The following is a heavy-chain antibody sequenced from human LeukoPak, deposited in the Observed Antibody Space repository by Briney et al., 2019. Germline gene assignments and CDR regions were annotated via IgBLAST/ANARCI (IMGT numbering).Heavy chain of an antibody. CDR1: GFTFSSYW. J-gene: IGHJ3*02. D-gene: IGHD1-26*01. CDR3: ARDWGHSGSYRARQFDI. Sequence: PGGSLRLSRAASGFTFSSYWMHWVRQAPGKGLVWVSRINSDGSSTSYADSVKGRFTISRDNAKNTLYLQMNSLRAEDTAVYYCARDWGHSGSYRARQFDIWGQGTMVTVSS. V-gene: IGHV3-74*01. CDR2: INSDGSST.